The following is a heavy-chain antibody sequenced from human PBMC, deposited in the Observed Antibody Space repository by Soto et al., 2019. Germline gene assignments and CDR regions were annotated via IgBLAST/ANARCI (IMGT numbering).Heavy chain of an antibody. Sequence: GGSLRLSCAASGFTFSSYAMSWVRQAPGKGLEWVSAISGSGGSTYYADSVKGRFTISRDNSKNTLYLQMNSLRAEDTAVYYCAKDKAPEGYPSSGWPYYYYGMDVWGQGTTVTVSS. D-gene: IGHD6-19*01. CDR1: GFTFSSYA. V-gene: IGHV3-23*01. J-gene: IGHJ6*02. CDR3: AKDKAPEGYPSSGWPYYYYGMDV. CDR2: ISGSGGST.